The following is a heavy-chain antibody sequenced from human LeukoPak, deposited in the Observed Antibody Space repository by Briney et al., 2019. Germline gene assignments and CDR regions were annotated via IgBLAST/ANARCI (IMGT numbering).Heavy chain of an antibody. V-gene: IGHV5-10-1*01. Sequence: PGESLKISCKGSGSRFTSYWISWGRQMPGKGLEWMGRIDPSDSYTNYSPSFQGHVTISADKSISTAYLQWSSLKASDTAMYYCARHPGYCSSTSCYSWFDPWGQGTLVTVSS. CDR1: GSRFTSYW. D-gene: IGHD2-2*01. J-gene: IGHJ5*02. CDR3: ARHPGYCSSTSCYSWFDP. CDR2: IDPSDSYT.